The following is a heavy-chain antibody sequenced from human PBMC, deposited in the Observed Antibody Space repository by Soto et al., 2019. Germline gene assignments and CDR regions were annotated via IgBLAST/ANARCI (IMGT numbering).Heavy chain of an antibody. V-gene: IGHV4-31*03. Sequence: SETLSLTCTVSGGSISSGGYYWSWIRQHPGKGLEWIGYIYYSGSTYYNPSLKSRVTISVDTSKNQFSLKLSSVTAADTAVYYCAREEHRSSYYMDVWGKGTTVTVSS. CDR3: AREEHRSSYYMDV. CDR2: IYYSGST. J-gene: IGHJ6*03. CDR1: GGSISSGGYY.